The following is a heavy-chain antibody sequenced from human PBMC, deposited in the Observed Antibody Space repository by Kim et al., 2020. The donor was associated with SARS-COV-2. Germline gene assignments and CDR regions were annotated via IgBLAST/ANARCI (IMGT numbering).Heavy chain of an antibody. CDR3: ASLVRSGPNAFDI. Sequence: GGSLRLSCAASGFTFSSYSMNWVRQAPGKGLEWVSYISSSSSTIYYADSVKGRFTISRDNAKNSLYLQMNSLRDEDTAVYYCASLVRSGPNAFDIWGQGTMVTVSS. CDR1: GFTFSSYS. J-gene: IGHJ3*02. CDR2: ISSSSSTI. V-gene: IGHV3-48*02. D-gene: IGHD3-3*01.